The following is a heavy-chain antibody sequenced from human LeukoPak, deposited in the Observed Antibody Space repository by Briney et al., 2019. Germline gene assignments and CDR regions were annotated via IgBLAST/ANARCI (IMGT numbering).Heavy chain of an antibody. Sequence: GASVKVSCKASGYTFTGYYMHWVRQAPGRGLEWMGWINPNSGGTNYAQKFQGRVTMTRDTSISTAYMELSRLRSDDTAVYYCARESHRVFRAFDIWGQGTMVTVSS. V-gene: IGHV1-2*02. CDR2: INPNSGGT. CDR3: ARESHRVFRAFDI. J-gene: IGHJ3*02. CDR1: GYTFTGYY. D-gene: IGHD6-13*01.